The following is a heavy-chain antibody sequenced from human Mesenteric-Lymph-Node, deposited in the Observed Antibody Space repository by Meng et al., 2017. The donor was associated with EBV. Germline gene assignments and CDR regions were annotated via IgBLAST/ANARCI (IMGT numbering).Heavy chain of an antibody. J-gene: IGHJ4*02. D-gene: IGHD4-17*01. CDR3: ATVGDYGDYVGLDN. Sequence: QVQLQAAGPGLVKPSGTLSLTCAVSGGSISSTKWWGWVRQPPGKGLEWIGEIFHTGSTNYNPSLKSRLTMSVDKSKNQLSLKLTSVTAADTAVYYCATVGDYGDYVGLDNWGQGTLVTVSS. CDR2: IFHTGST. CDR1: GGSISSTKW. V-gene: IGHV4-4*02.